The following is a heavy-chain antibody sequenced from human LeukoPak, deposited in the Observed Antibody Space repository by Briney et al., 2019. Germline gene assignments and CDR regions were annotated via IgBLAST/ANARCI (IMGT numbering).Heavy chain of an antibody. CDR3: ATKQWLAPPPDS. D-gene: IGHD6-19*01. CDR1: GFTFSNYW. V-gene: IGHV3-74*01. J-gene: IGHJ4*02. CDR2: INTDGTVT. Sequence: GGSLKFSVAAPGFTFSNYWSLGFRQAPGKGLETVSRINTDGTVTTYADSVKGRFTVSRDNADNTMFLQMNSVRDEDTAVYYCATKQWLAPPPDSWGQGTPVTVSS.